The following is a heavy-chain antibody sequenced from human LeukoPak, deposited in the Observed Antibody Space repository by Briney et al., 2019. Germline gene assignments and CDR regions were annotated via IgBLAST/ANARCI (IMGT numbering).Heavy chain of an antibody. J-gene: IGHJ1*01. CDR1: GGSIHTYY. CDR2: VYYSGTT. CDR3: ARVAAGIGFFQH. D-gene: IGHD6-13*01. Sequence: PSETLSLTCSVSGGSIHTYYWTWIRQPPGKGLEWIGNVYYSGTTYYNPSLKSRLTISVDTSKNQFSLKLNSVTAADTAVYFCARVAAGIGFFQHWGQGTLVTVSS. V-gene: IGHV4-59*13.